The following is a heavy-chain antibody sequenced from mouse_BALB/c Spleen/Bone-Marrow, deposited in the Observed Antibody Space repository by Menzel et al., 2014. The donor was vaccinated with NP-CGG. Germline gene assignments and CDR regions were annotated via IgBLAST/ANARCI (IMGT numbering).Heavy chain of an antibody. D-gene: IGHD3-1*01. Sequence: EVQGVESGGGLVQPGGPLKLSCAASGFTFSSYTMSWVRQTPEKRLEWVAYITSGGGSTYYPDTVKGRFTISRDNAKNTLYLQMSSLKSEDTAMYYCARHVGNPYAMDYWGQGTSVTVSS. V-gene: IGHV5-12-2*01. CDR1: GFTFSSYT. CDR2: ITSGGGST. CDR3: ARHVGNPYAMDY. J-gene: IGHJ4*01.